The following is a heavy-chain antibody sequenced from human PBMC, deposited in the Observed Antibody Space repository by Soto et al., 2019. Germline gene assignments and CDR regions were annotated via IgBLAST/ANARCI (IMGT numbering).Heavy chain of an antibody. CDR1: GGSISSGGYY. Sequence: QVQLQESGPGLVKPSQTLSLTCTVSGGSISSGGYYWSWIRQHPGKGLEWIGYIYYSGSTYYNPSLKSRVTISVDTSKNQFALKLSAVTAADTAVYYCARSGYSYGPNPLLYWGQGTLVTVSS. J-gene: IGHJ4*02. D-gene: IGHD5-18*01. CDR2: IYYSGST. CDR3: ARSGYSYGPNPLLY. V-gene: IGHV4-31*03.